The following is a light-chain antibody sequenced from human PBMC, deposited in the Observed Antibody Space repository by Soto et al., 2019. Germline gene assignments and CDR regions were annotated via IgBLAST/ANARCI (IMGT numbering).Light chain of an antibody. V-gene: IGLV2-14*01. CDR3: CSYTTSNTRQIV. J-gene: IGLJ1*01. Sequence: QSALTQPASVSGSHGQSITISCTGTSSDVGGYNYVSWYQQHPGKAPKFMIYDVSNRPSGVSNRFSGSKSGNTASLTISGLQAEDEDDYYCCSYTTSNTRQIVFGTGTKVTVL. CDR1: SSDVGGYNY. CDR2: DVS.